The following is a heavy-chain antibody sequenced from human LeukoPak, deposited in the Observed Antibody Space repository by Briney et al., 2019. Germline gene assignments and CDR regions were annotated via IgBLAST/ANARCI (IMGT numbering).Heavy chain of an antibody. CDR1: GFTFSSYG. J-gene: IGHJ4*02. CDR3: AKMTEASYFDY. V-gene: IGHV3-33*03. D-gene: IGHD1-14*01. CDR2: IWYDGSNK. Sequence: AGGSLRLSCAAAGFTFSSYGMHWVRPAPGRGREWVAVIWYDGSNKYYADSVKGRFTISRDNSKNTLYLQMNSLRAADTAVYYCAKMTEASYFDYWGQGTLVTVSS.